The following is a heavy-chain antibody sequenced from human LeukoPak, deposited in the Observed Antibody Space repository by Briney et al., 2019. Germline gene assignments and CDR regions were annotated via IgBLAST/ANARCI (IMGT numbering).Heavy chain of an antibody. J-gene: IGHJ4*02. CDR2: INPNSGGST. V-gene: IGHV1-46*01. Sequence: ASVKVSCKASGYTFTGYYMHWVRQAPGQGLEWMGWINPNSGGSTSYAQKFQGRVTMTRDMSTSTVYMELSSLRSEDTAVYYCARDGMATITGYFDYWGQGTLVTVSS. D-gene: IGHD5-24*01. CDR1: GYTFTGYY. CDR3: ARDGMATITGYFDY.